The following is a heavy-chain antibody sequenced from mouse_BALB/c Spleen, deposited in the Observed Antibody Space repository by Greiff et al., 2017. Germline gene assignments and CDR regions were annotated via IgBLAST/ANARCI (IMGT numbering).Heavy chain of an antibody. J-gene: IGHJ4*01. D-gene: IGHD2-4*01. CDR2: IDPANGNT. CDR3: ARLCDYDDYYAMDD. CDR1: GFNIKDTY. Sequence: EVQLQQSGAELVKPGASVKLSCTASGFNIKDTYMHWVKQRPEQGLEWIGRIDPANGNTKYDPKFQGKATITADTSSNTAYLQLSSLTSEDTAVYYCARLCDYDDYYAMDDWGQGTSVTVSS. V-gene: IGHV14-3*02.